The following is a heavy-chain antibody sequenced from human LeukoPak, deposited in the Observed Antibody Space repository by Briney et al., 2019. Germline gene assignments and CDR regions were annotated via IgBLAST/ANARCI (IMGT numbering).Heavy chain of an antibody. V-gene: IGHV3-21*01. CDR3: ARMSLALSYPNWFFDL. CDR2: ISSSSSYI. Sequence: PGGSLRLSCAASGFTFSSYSMNWFRQAPGKGLEWVSSISSSSSYIYYADSVKGRFTISRDNAKNSLYLQMSSLRAEDTAVYYCARMSLALSYPNWFFDLWGRGTLVTVSS. CDR1: GFTFSSYS. D-gene: IGHD3-16*02. J-gene: IGHJ2*01.